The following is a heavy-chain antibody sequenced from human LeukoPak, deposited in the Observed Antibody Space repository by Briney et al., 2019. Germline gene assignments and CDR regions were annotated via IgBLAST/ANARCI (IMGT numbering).Heavy chain of an antibody. CDR3: ARKFGRYSYGTNFYYHHMDV. V-gene: IGHV4-34*01. CDR2: INHSGST. J-gene: IGHJ6*03. CDR1: GESFSGYN. Sequence: SETLSLTCAVYGESFSGYNWSWIPQSPGKGLECIGEINHSGSTKYNPSIKSRVTISVDPSKNKFPLKLSSVTAADTAVYYCARKFGRYSYGTNFYYHHMDVWGKGTTVTVSS. D-gene: IGHD5-18*01.